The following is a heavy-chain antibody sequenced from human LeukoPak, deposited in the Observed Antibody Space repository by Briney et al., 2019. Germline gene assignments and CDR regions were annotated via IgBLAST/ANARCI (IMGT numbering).Heavy chain of an antibody. V-gene: IGHV4-59*11. D-gene: IGHD3-22*01. J-gene: IGHJ5*02. CDR1: GGSISSHY. CDR2: IYYSGST. CDR3: ARDYYDSSGYYPNNWFDP. Sequence: SETLSLTCTVSGGSISSHYWSWIRQPPGKGLEWIGYIYYSGSTNYNPSLKSRVTMSVDTSKNQFSLKLSSVTAADTAVYYCARDYYDSSGYYPNNWFDPWGQGTLVTVSS.